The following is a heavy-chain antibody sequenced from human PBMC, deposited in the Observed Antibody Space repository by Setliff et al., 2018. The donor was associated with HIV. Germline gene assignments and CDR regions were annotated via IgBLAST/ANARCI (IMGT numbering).Heavy chain of an antibody. CDR3: ARDPEYYDISASFDY. V-gene: IGHV1-46*01. CDR1: GYTFTSYA. J-gene: IGHJ4*02. D-gene: IGHD3-22*01. Sequence: ASVKVSCKASGYTFTSYAMHWVRQAPGQGLEWMGIINPTGGSTTYAQNFQGRVTMTTDTSTSTAYMELRSLTSDDTAVYYCARDPEYYDISASFDYWGQGTLVTVSS. CDR2: INPTGGST.